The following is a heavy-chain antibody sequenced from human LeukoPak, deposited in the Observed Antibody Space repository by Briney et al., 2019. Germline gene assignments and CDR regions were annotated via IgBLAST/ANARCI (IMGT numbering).Heavy chain of an antibody. J-gene: IGHJ6*02. CDR3: ARARAGGYCSSTSCHDPYYYYGMDV. V-gene: IGHV4-30-2*01. Sequence: LRLSCAASGFTFSNYAMSWIRQPPGKGLEWIGYIYHSGSTYYNPSLKSRVTISVDRSKNQFSLKLSSVTAADTAVYYCARARAGGYCSSTSCHDPYYYYGMDVWGQGTTVTVSS. CDR1: GFTFSNYA. D-gene: IGHD2-2*01. CDR2: IYHSGST.